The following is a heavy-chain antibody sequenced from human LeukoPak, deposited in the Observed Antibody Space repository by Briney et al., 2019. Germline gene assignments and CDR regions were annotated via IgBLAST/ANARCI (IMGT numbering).Heavy chain of an antibody. Sequence: PGGSLRLSCAASGFTFSDYSMNWVRQAPGKGLEWVSYISGGSGTIYYADSVKGRFTISRDNAKNSLFLQMNSLRDKDTAVYYCARDVGSNGDYHFDYWGQGTLVTVSS. CDR2: ISGGSGTI. V-gene: IGHV3-48*02. J-gene: IGHJ4*02. D-gene: IGHD4-17*01. CDR1: GFTFSDYS. CDR3: ARDVGSNGDYHFDY.